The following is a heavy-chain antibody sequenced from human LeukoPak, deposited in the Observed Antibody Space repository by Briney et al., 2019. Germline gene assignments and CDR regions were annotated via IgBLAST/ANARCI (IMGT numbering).Heavy chain of an antibody. CDR1: GFTFSSYA. J-gene: IGHJ6*02. Sequence: PGGSLRLSCAASGFTFSSYAMSWVRQAPGKGLEWVSAISGSGGSTYYADSVKGRFTISRDNSKNTLYLQMNSLRAEDTAVYYCANPDPMTTGLYYGMDVWGQGTTVTVSS. CDR3: ANPDPMTTGLYYGMDV. D-gene: IGHD4-11*01. CDR2: ISGSGGST. V-gene: IGHV3-23*01.